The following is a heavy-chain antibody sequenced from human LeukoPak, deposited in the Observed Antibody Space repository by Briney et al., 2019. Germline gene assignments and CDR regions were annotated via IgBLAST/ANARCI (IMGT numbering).Heavy chain of an antibody. CDR1: GGTFSSYA. Sequence: GSSVKVSCKASGGTFSSYAISWVGQAPGQGLEWMGGIIPIFGTANYAQKFQGRVTITADESTSTAYMELSSLRSEDTAVYYCARVSRYYFDYWGQGTLVTVSS. V-gene: IGHV1-69*01. J-gene: IGHJ4*02. CDR2: IIPIFGTA. CDR3: ARVSRYYFDY.